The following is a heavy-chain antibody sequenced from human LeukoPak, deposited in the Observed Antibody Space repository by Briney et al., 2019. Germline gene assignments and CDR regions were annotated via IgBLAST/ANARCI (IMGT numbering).Heavy chain of an antibody. D-gene: IGHD1-26*01. CDR1: GFTFSSYG. V-gene: IGHV3-23*01. CDR2: ISGSGGST. CDR3: APKIIGSPFQH. Sequence: GGSLRLSCAASGFTFSSYGMSWVRQAPGKGLEWVSAISGSGGSTYYADSVKGRFTISRDNSKDTLYLQMNSLRAEDTAVYYCAPKIIGSPFQHWGQGTLVTVSS. J-gene: IGHJ1*01.